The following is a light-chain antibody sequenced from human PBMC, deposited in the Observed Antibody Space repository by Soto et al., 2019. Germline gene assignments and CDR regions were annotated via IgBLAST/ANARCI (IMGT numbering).Light chain of an antibody. CDR3: QQSDSTPRT. CDR2: AAS. CDR1: QSISTY. Sequence: DIQMTQSPSSLSASVGDSVTITCRASQSISTYLNWYQQKVGKAPTLLIYAASSLQRGVPSRFSGSGSVTDFTLTISSLQPEDFATYYCQQSDSTPRTFGPGTKLEIQ. J-gene: IGKJ2*02. V-gene: IGKV1-39*01.